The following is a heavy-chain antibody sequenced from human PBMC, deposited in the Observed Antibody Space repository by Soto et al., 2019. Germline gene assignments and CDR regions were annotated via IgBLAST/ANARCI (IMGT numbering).Heavy chain of an antibody. Sequence: QLQLQESGSGLVKPSQTLSLTCAVSGGSISSGGYSWSWIRPPPGKGWEWIGYIYHSGSNYYSPYLKHPVTRAVDRSMSQFSQKPGSVTAADTAVYYCARGGRCYYPYWFGLLGQGNLVTGSS. V-gene: IGHV4-30-2*01. D-gene: IGHD2-15*01. CDR2: IYHSGSN. CDR3: ARGGRCYYPYWFGL. J-gene: IGHJ5*02. CDR1: GGSISSGGYS.